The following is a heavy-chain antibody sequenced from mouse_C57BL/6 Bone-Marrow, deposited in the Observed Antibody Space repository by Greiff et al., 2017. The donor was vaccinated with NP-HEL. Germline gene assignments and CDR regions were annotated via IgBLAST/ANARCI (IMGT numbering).Heavy chain of an antibody. CDR3: ASTTIVTRFAY. Sequence: VQLQQSGAELARPGASVKLSCKASGYTFTSYGISWVKQRTGQGLEWIGEIYPRSGNTYYNEKFKGKATLTADKSSSTAYMELRSLTSEDSAVYFCASTTIVTRFAYWGQGTLVTVSA. CDR2: IYPRSGNT. V-gene: IGHV1-81*01. J-gene: IGHJ3*01. D-gene: IGHD2-5*01. CDR1: GYTFTSYG.